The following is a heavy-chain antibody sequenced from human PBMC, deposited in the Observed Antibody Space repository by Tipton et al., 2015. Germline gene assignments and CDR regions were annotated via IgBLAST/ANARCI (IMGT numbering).Heavy chain of an antibody. D-gene: IGHD4-17*01. Sequence: SLRLSCAASGFTFSNYSMNWVRQAPGKGLEWVSYITGSSRTIYYADSVKGRFTISRDNAKNSLYLQMNGLRAEDTALYYCATGYYGDYPFDYWGQGTLVTVSS. CDR3: ATGYYGDYPFDY. CDR1: GFTFSNYS. CDR2: ITGSSRTI. V-gene: IGHV3-48*01. J-gene: IGHJ4*02.